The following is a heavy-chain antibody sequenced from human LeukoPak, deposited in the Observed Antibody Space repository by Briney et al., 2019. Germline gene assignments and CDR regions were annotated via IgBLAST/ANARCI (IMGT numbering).Heavy chain of an antibody. CDR3: ARAKSSGWYLSYGMDV. D-gene: IGHD6-19*01. J-gene: IGHJ6*02. CDR1: GYTFTSYD. Sequence: ASVKVSCKASGYTFTSYDINWVRQATGQGLEWMGWMNPNSGNTGYAQKFQGRVTMTRNTSISTAYMELSSLRSEDTAVYYCARAKSSGWYLSYGMDVWGQGTTVTVSS. V-gene: IGHV1-8*01. CDR2: MNPNSGNT.